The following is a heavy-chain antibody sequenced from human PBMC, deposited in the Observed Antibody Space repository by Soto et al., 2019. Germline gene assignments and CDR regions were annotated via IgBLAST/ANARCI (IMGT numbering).Heavy chain of an antibody. CDR3: ARSRWLGNYYYYYGMDV. Sequence: QVQLVESGGGVVQPGRSLRLSCAASGFTFSSYAMHWVRQAPGKGLEWVAVISYDGSNKYYADSVKGRFTISRDNSKNTLYLQMNSLRAEDTAAYYCARSRWLGNYYYYYGMDVWGHGTTVTVSS. CDR1: GFTFSSYA. D-gene: IGHD6-19*01. V-gene: IGHV3-30-3*01. CDR2: ISYDGSNK. J-gene: IGHJ6*02.